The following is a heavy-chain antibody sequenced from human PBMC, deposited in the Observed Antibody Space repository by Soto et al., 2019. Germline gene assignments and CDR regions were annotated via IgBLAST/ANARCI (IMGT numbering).Heavy chain of an antibody. CDR1: GGSISSSSYY. J-gene: IGHJ4*02. CDR2: IYYSGST. CDR3: ASRSSGWYGDYFDY. V-gene: IGHV4-39*01. Sequence: QLQLQESGPGLVKPSETLSLTCTVSGGSISSSSYYWGWIRQPPGKGLEWIGSIYYSGSTYYNPSLKSRVTISVDTSKNQCSLKLSSVIAADTAVYYCASRSSGWYGDYFDYWGQGTLVTVSS. D-gene: IGHD6-19*01.